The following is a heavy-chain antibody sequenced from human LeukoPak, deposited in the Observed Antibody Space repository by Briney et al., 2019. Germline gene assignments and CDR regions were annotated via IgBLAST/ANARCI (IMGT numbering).Heavy chain of an antibody. CDR1: GFTFSSYG. V-gene: IGHV3-30*18. Sequence: PGGSLRLSCAASGFTFSSYGMHWVRQAPGKGLEWVAVISYDGSNKYYADSVKGRFTISRDNSKNTLYLQMNSLRAEDTDVYYCAKDRSGSYSQGLDYWGQGTLVAVSS. CDR3: AKDRSGSYSQGLDY. J-gene: IGHJ4*02. CDR2: ISYDGSNK. D-gene: IGHD1-26*01.